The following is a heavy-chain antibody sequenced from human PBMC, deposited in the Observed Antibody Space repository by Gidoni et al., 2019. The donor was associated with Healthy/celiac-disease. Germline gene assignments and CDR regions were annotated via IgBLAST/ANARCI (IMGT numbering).Heavy chain of an antibody. J-gene: IGHJ4*02. V-gene: IGHV1-8*01. CDR3: ARGITGRPRRVNNFDY. D-gene: IGHD1-20*01. Sequence: QVQLVQSGAEVKKPGASVKVSCKASGYTFTRYDINWVRQATGQGLEWMGWMNPNSGNTGYAQKFQGRVTMTRNISISTAYMELSSLRSEDTAVYYCARGITGRPRRVNNFDYWGQGTLVTVSS. CDR1: GYTFTRYD. CDR2: MNPNSGNT.